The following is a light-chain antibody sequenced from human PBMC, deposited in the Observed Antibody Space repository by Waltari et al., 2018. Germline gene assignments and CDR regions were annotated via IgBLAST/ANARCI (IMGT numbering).Light chain of an antibody. J-gene: IGKJ2*01. V-gene: IGKV1-39*01. CDR2: GAS. Sequence: DIQMTQSPSSLSASVGDRVTITCRASQSVNNDLHWYQQKAGKAPKRLIYGASSLHSGVPSRVSGGGSGTDFTLTISGLQAEDFATYYCEQGYVTPRTFGQGTKLEI. CDR1: QSVNND. CDR3: EQGYVTPRT.